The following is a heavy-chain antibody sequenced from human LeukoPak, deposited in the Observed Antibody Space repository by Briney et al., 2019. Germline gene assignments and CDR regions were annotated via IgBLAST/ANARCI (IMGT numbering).Heavy chain of an antibody. J-gene: IGHJ4*02. V-gene: IGHV3-30-3*01. CDR1: GFTFSSYA. CDR2: ISYDGSNK. Sequence: GGSLRLSCAASGFTFSSYAMHWVRQAPGKGLEWVAVISYDGSNKYYADSVKGRFTISRDNSKNTLYLQMNSLRAEDTAVYYCARDQIAVAGLFDYWGQGTLVTVSS. CDR3: ARDQIAVAGLFDY. D-gene: IGHD6-19*01.